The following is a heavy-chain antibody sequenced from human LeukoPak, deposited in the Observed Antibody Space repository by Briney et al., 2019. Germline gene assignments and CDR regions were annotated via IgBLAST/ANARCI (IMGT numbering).Heavy chain of an antibody. CDR3: ARLRYTYGKNFDY. J-gene: IGHJ4*02. Sequence: PGGSLRLSCEASGFTFNGYWMSWVRQAPGTGLEWVANIQQDGSEKNYVDSVKGRFTISRDNARNSLYLEMNSLRAEDTAVYYCARLRYTYGKNFDYWGQGTLVTVSS. CDR2: IQQDGSEK. D-gene: IGHD5-18*01. CDR1: GFTFNGYW. V-gene: IGHV3-7*01.